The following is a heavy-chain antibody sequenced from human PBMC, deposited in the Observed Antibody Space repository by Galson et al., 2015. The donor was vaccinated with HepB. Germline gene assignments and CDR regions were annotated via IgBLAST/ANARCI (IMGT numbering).Heavy chain of an antibody. Sequence: SLRLSCAASGFTFSTYGMHWVRQAPGKGLEWVAVISYDESYIYYADSVKGRFTISRDNSKNTLYLQMNSLRAEDTALYYCAKDTRTAYLFDYWGQGTLVTVSS. V-gene: IGHV3-30*18. J-gene: IGHJ4*02. CDR1: GFTFSTYG. CDR3: AKDTRTAYLFDY. CDR2: ISYDESYI. D-gene: IGHD1-1*01.